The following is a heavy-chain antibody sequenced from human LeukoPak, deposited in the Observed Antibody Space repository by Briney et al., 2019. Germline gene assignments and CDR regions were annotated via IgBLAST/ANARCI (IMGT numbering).Heavy chain of an antibody. D-gene: IGHD5-18*01. Sequence: GGSLRLSCAASGFTVSSNYMSWVRQAPGKGLEWVSVIYSGGSTYYADSVKGRFTISRDNSKNTLYLQMNSLRAEDTAVYYCARATSGYSYGYRVYYYYGMDVWGQGTTVAVSS. CDR1: GFTVSSNY. V-gene: IGHV3-53*01. J-gene: IGHJ6*02. CDR2: IYSGGST. CDR3: ARATSGYSYGYRVYYYYGMDV.